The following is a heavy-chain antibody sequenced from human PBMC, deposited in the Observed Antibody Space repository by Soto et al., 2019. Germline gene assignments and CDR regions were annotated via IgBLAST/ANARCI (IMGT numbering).Heavy chain of an antibody. CDR3: AHSSTYYDFWSGTAADY. CDR1: GFSLSTSGVG. Sequence: QITLKESGPTLVKPTQTLTLTCTFSGFSLSTSGVGVGWIRQPPGKALEWLALIYWDDDKRYSPSLKSRLTMTKDTSKNQVVLTMTNMDPVDTATYYCAHSSTYYDFWSGTAADYWDQGTLVIVSS. V-gene: IGHV2-5*02. J-gene: IGHJ4*02. CDR2: IYWDDDK. D-gene: IGHD3-3*01.